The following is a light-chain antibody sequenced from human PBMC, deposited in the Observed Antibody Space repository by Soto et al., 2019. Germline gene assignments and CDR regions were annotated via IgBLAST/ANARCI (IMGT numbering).Light chain of an antibody. Sequence: DIQMTQSPSSLSASVGDRVTITCQASQDISNYLNWYQQKPGKAPKLLIYDASNLETGVPSRFSGSGSGTDFTFTISSLQPEDIATYYGQHYYNLPFTFGPGTKVYIK. J-gene: IGKJ3*01. CDR2: DAS. V-gene: IGKV1-33*01. CDR3: QHYYNLPFT. CDR1: QDISNY.